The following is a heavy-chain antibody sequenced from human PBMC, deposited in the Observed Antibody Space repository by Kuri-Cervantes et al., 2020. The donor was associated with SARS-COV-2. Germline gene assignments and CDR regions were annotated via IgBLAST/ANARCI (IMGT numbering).Heavy chain of an antibody. CDR2: ISSSSSTI. Sequence: GESLKISCAASGFTLSSYSMNWVRQAPGKGLEWVSYISSSSSTIYYADSVKGRFTISRDNAKNSLYLQMNSLRDEDTAVYYCARDPTVVPTDAFDIWGQGTMVTVSS. V-gene: IGHV3-48*02. CDR1: GFTLSSYS. D-gene: IGHD4-23*01. J-gene: IGHJ3*02. CDR3: ARDPTVVPTDAFDI.